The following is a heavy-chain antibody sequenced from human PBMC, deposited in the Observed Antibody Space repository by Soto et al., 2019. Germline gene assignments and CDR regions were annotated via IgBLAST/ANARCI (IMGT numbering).Heavy chain of an antibody. V-gene: IGHV1-18*01. CDR2: IVPDFGNR. CDR3: ARAVGATAYYLDY. CDR1: GYTFTSHG. J-gene: IGHJ4*02. Sequence: ASVKVSCKSSGYTFTSHGISWVRQAPGQGLEWMGWIVPDFGNRNYAQKFQGRVTITADEPASTVYMEVSGLRSEDTAVYYCARAVGATAYYLDYWGQGTLVTVSS. D-gene: IGHD1-26*01.